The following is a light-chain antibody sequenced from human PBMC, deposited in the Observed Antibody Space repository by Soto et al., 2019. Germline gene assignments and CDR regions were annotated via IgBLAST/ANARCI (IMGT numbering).Light chain of an antibody. CDR2: WAS. CDR1: QSLLYKSNNKNY. J-gene: IGKJ4*01. Sequence: DIVMTQSPDSLAVSLGEKATINCKSSQSLLYKSNNKNYLAWYQQKPGQSPRLLISWASARESGVPDRFSGSGSVTDFTLTISNLQAEDVAVYYCHQFYSAPQAFGGGTKVEIQ. V-gene: IGKV4-1*01. CDR3: HQFYSAPQA.